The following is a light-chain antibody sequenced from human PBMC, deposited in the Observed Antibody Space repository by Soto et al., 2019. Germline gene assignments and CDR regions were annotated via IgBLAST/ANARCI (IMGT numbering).Light chain of an antibody. J-gene: IGLJ1*01. CDR2: DVS. V-gene: IGLV2-14*01. CDR1: SSDVGGYNY. Sequence: QSALTQPASVSGSPGQSITISCTGTSSDVGGYNYVSWYQQHPGKAPKFIIYDVSNRPSGVSNRFSGSKSGNTASLTISGLQAEYEADYYCSSYTPSNTRQIVFGTGTKVTVL. CDR3: SSYTPSNTRQIV.